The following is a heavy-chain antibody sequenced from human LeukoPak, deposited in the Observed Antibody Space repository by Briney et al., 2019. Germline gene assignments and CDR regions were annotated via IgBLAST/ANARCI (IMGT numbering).Heavy chain of an antibody. Sequence: GGSLRLSCAASGFTFSSYVMTWVRQAPGKGLEWVSGISGSGDSTSYADSVKGRFAISRDNSKDTLYLQMNSLRAEDTAVYYCATKAVYFLRGALRYWGQGTRVTVSS. CDR2: ISGSGDST. CDR3: ATKAVYFLRGALRY. V-gene: IGHV3-23*01. J-gene: IGHJ4*02. D-gene: IGHD3-10*01. CDR1: GFTFSSYV.